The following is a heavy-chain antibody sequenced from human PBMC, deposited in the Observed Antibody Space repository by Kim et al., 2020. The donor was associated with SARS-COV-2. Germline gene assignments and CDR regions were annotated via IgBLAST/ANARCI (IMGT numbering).Heavy chain of an antibody. CDR1: GFTFSNAW. CDR2: IKSKTDGGTT. J-gene: IGHJ3*02. Sequence: GGSLRLSCAASGFTFSNAWMSWVRQAPGKGLEWVGRIKSKTDGGTTDYAAPVKGRFTISRDDSKNTLYLQMNSLKTEDTAVYYCTTGYSSSWYAGKDDAFDIWGQGTMVTVSS. CDR3: TTGYSSSWYAGKDDAFDI. D-gene: IGHD6-13*01. V-gene: IGHV3-15*01.